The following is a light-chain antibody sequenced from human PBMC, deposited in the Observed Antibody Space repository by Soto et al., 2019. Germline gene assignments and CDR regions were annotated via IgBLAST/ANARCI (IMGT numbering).Light chain of an antibody. CDR3: SSYTNSGTLMV. CDR1: SSDVGGYNY. CDR2: DVS. V-gene: IGLV2-14*01. J-gene: IGLJ2*01. Sequence: QSALTQPASVSGSPGQSITIPCTGTSSDVGGYNYVSWYQQHPGKAPKLMIYDVSNRPSGVSNRFSGSKSGNTASLTISGLQAEDGADYYCSSYTNSGTLMVFGGGTKLTVL.